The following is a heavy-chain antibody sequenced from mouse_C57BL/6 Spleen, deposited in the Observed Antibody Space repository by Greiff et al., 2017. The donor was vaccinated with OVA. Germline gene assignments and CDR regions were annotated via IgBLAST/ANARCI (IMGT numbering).Heavy chain of an antibody. J-gene: IGHJ1*03. CDR1: GFTFSSYT. Sequence: EVKLVESGGGLVKPGGSLKLSCAASGFTFSSYTMSWVRQTPEKRLEWVATISGGGGNNYYPDSVKGRFTISRDNAKNTLYMQMSRLRSKDTALYYCARNYGSSYGWYFDVWGTGTTVTVSS. V-gene: IGHV5-9*01. CDR3: ARNYGSSYGWYFDV. CDR2: ISGGGGNN. D-gene: IGHD1-1*01.